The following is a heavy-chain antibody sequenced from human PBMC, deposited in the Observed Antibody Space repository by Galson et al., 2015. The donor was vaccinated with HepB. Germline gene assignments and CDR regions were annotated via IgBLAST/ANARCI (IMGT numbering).Heavy chain of an antibody. CDR3: ALVVTANPHIDY. CDR2: INPSSGST. D-gene: IGHD2-21*02. J-gene: IGHJ4*02. CDR1: GYTFTSYY. V-gene: IGHV1-46*01. Sequence: SVKVSCRASGYTFTSYYMHWVRQAPGQGLEWMGIINPSSGSTSYAQKFQGRVTMTRDTSTSTVYMELSSLRSEDTAVYYCALVVTANPHIDYWGQGTLVTVSS.